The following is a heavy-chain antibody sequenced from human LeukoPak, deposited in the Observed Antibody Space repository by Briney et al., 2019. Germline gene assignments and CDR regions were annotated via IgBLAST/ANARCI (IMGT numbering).Heavy chain of an antibody. CDR2: INHSGST. V-gene: IGHV4-34*01. D-gene: IGHD3-22*01. CDR3: ARVTGGTMIVAHFDY. Sequence: SETLSLTCTVSGGSISSNYWSWIRQPPGKGLEWIGEINHSGSTNYNPSLKSRVTISVDTSKNQFSLKLSSVTAADTAVYYCARVTGGTMIVAHFDYWGQGTLVTVSS. CDR1: GGSISSNY. J-gene: IGHJ4*02.